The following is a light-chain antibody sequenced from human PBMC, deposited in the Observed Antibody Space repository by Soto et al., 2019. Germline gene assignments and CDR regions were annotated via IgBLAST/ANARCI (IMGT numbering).Light chain of an antibody. CDR3: QHYNRYSEA. J-gene: IGKJ1*01. CDR1: QSISSW. Sequence: DIQMTQSPSTLSASVGDRVTLPCRASQSISSWLAWYPQKPGKAPKLLIYKASTLTSGVPSRVSGCGSGTECTLTISSLQPGDFETDDCQHYNRYSEAFGQGTKVDIK. CDR2: KAS. V-gene: IGKV1-5*03.